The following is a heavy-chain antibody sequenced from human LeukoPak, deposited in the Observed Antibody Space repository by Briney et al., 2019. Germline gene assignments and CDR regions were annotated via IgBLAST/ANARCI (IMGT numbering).Heavy chain of an antibody. Sequence: ASVKLSCTASGYTFTGYYMHWVRQAPGQGLEWMGWINPNSGGTSYAQKFQGRVTMTRDTSISTAYMELSRLRSDDTVVYYCASPARGQQLVRFSSEPQRENTNYYGMDVWGQGTAVIVSS. V-gene: IGHV1-2*02. J-gene: IGHJ6*02. CDR1: GYTFTGYY. CDR2: INPNSGGT. D-gene: IGHD6-13*01. CDR3: ASPARGQQLVRFSSEPQRENTNYYGMDV.